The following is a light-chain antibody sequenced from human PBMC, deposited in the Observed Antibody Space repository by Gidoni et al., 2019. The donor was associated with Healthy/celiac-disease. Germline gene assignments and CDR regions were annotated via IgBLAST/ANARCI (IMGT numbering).Light chain of an antibody. CDR1: ALPKQY. Sequence: SYELTQPPSVSVSPGQTARITCSGDALPKQYAYWYQQKPGQAPVLLIYKDSERPSGIPERFSGSSSGTTVTLTISGVQAEDEADYYCQSADSSGTYGRIFGGGTKLTVL. CDR3: QSADSSGTYGRI. J-gene: IGLJ2*01. CDR2: KDS. V-gene: IGLV3-25*03.